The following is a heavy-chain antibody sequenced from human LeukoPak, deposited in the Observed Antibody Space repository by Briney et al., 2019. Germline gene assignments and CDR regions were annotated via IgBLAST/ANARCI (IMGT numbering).Heavy chain of an antibody. CDR3: ARDRIAGTRGDYGMDV. CDR2: INPHNVDA. CDR1: GYTFTGYY. V-gene: IGHV1-2*02. Sequence: AASVKVSCKASGYTFTGYYMHWVRQAPGQGLQWMGWINPHNVDAYYVQKLQGRVTMTGDTSTSTAHMELSRLRSDDTAVYYCARDRIAGTRGDYGMDVWGHGTTVTVSS. J-gene: IGHJ6*02. D-gene: IGHD1-1*01.